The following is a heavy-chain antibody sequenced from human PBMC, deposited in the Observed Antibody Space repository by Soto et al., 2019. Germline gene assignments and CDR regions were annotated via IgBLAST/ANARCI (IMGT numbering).Heavy chain of an antibody. J-gene: IGHJ4*02. D-gene: IGHD3-10*01. Sequence: PGGSLRLSCAASGFTFSTYSMNWVRQAPGKGLEWVSSISSSSSYIYYADSVKGRFTISRDNSKNTLYLQMNSLRAEDTAVYYCVRVRDYGSGTFFDYWGQATLVTVSS. CDR3: VRVRDYGSGTFFDY. V-gene: IGHV3-21*01. CDR2: ISSSSSYI. CDR1: GFTFSTYS.